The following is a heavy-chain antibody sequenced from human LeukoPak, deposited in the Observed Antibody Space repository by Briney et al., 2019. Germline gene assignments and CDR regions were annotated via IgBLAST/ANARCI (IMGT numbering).Heavy chain of an antibody. J-gene: IGHJ4*02. D-gene: IGHD1/OR15-1a*01. CDR3: AKDWELGEQPRY. CDR2: ISGSGGST. CDR1: GFTFRSYA. V-gene: IGHV3-23*01. Sequence: GGSLRLSCAASGFTFRSYAMSWVRQAPGKGLEWVSAISGSGGSTYYADSVKGRFTISRDNSKNTLYLQMNSLRAEDTAVDYCAKDWELGEQPRYWRQGPLVTVSS.